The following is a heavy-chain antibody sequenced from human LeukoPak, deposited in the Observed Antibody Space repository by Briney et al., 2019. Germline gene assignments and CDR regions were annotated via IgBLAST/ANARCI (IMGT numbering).Heavy chain of an antibody. Sequence: SETLSLTCAVYGGSFSGYYWSWIRQPPGKGLEWIGEINHSGSTNYNPSLKSRVTISVDTSKNQFSLKLSSVTAADTAVYYCATYVGYCSSTGCYVPIWDYYYMDVWGKGTTVTVSS. CDR3: ATYVGYCSSTGCYVPIWDYYYMDV. J-gene: IGHJ6*03. V-gene: IGHV4-34*01. D-gene: IGHD2-2*01. CDR2: INHSGST. CDR1: GGSFSGYY.